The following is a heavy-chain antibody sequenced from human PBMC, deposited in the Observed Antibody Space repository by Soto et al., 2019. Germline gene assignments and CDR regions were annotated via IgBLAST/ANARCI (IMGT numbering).Heavy chain of an antibody. CDR1: GYTLSSVYF. J-gene: IGHJ4*02. V-gene: IGHV4-38-2*01. CDR2: IYDGGST. Sequence: SESLSLTRAASGYTLSSVYFCGWLQQPPEKGVWWLRSIYDGGSTYYTPSLKSRVTISGDTSKNQFSLQLNCMTAEDTSVYYCARYRRVVVRGYTLDSWGEGILVTVSS. CDR3: ARYRRVVVRGYTLDS. D-gene: IGHD2-15*01.